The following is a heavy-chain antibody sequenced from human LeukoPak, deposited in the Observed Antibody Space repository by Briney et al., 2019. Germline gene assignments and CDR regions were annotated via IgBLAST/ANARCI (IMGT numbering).Heavy chain of an antibody. CDR1: GGTFSSDA. J-gene: IGHJ6*02. Sequence: ASVKVSCKASGGTFSSDAISWVRQAPGQGLEWMGRIIPIFGIANYAQKFQGRVTITADKSTSTAYMELSSLRSEDTAVYYCARVGPSIDYYGSGSGVLYYYYYGMDVWGQGTTVTVSS. CDR2: IIPIFGIA. CDR3: ARVGPSIDYYGSGSGVLYYYYYGMDV. V-gene: IGHV1-69*04. D-gene: IGHD3-10*01.